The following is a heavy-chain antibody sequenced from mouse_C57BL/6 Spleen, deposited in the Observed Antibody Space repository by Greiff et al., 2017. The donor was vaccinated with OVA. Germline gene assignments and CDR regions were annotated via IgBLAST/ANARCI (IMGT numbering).Heavy chain of an antibody. J-gene: IGHJ1*03. D-gene: IGHD2-10*02. Sequence: QVQLQQPGAELVKPGASVKLSCKASGYTFTSYWMHWVKQRPGQGLEWIGMIHPNSGSTNYNEKFKSKATLTVDKSSSTAYMQLSSLTSEDSAVYYCARWYGNYGYFDVWGTGTTVTVSS. CDR1: GYTFTSYW. CDR3: ARWYGNYGYFDV. V-gene: IGHV1-64*01. CDR2: IHPNSGST.